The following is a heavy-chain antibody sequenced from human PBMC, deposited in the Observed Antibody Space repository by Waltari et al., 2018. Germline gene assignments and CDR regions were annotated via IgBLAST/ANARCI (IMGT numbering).Heavy chain of an antibody. D-gene: IGHD6-13*01. Sequence: QLVQSGAEVKKPGASVKVSCKASGYIFSNYGITWVRKAPGKGLRWMGWIYPYTVNTNYEQNCQGRCTMTTDTATTTAYMEIRSLRSDDTAIYYCARDDVDSSNFGGFWGQGTLVTVSS. J-gene: IGHJ4*02. V-gene: IGHV1-18*01. CDR2: IYPYTVNT. CDR3: ARDDVDSSNFGGF. CDR1: GYIFSNYG.